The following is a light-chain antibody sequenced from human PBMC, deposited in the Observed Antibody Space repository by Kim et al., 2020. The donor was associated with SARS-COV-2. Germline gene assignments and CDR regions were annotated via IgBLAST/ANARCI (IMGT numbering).Light chain of an antibody. J-gene: IGLJ2*01. CDR3: QACDSSTVV. CDR2: QDS. CDR1: NLGYDY. Sequence: TGQSTSITGCGANLGYDYDYWYQQKPAPSPVMVIYQDSKRPSAIPERFSVSSSATTATLTISGAQAMDEADYYCQACDSSTVVFGGGTQLTVL. V-gene: IGLV3-1*01.